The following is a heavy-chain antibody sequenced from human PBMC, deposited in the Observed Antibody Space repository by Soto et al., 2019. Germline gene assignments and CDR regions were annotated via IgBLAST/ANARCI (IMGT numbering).Heavy chain of an antibody. J-gene: IGHJ6*02. Sequence: GGSLRLSCAASGFTFSSYGMHWVRQAPGKGLEWVAVIWYDGSNKYYADSVKGRFTISRDNSKNTLYLQMNSLRAEDTAVYYCARLDAYSYGYGIRYYYGMDVWGQGTTVTVSS. D-gene: IGHD5-18*01. CDR1: GFTFSSYG. CDR3: ARLDAYSYGYGIRYYYGMDV. V-gene: IGHV3-33*01. CDR2: IWYDGSNK.